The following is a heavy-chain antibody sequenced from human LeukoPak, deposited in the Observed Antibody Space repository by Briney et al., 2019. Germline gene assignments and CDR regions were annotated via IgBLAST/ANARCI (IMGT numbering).Heavy chain of an antibody. CDR1: GFTFSDYY. V-gene: IGHV3-11*04. D-gene: IGHD6-19*01. CDR3: AKDLLDGAVAPAFDY. Sequence: PGGSLRLSCAASGFTFSDYYMTWIRQAPGKGLEWVSYITSSATTSYAASVKGRFIISRDNAKTSLYLQMNSLRAEDTAVYYCAKDLLDGAVAPAFDYWGQGTLVTVSS. CDR2: ITSSATT. J-gene: IGHJ4*02.